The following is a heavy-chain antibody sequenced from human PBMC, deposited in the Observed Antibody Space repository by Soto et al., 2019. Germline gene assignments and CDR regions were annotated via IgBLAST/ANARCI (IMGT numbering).Heavy chain of an antibody. D-gene: IGHD2-2*01. CDR1: GFTFDDYT. CDR2: ISWDGGST. J-gene: IGHJ6*02. V-gene: IGHV3-43*01. CDR3: AKDLSSTSSTTPHYGMDV. Sequence: GGSLRLSCAASGFTFDDYTMHWVRQAPGKGLEWVSLISWDGGSTYYADSVKGRFTISRDNSKNSLYLQMNSLRTEDTALYYCAKDLSSTSSTTPHYGMDVWGQGTTVTVSS.